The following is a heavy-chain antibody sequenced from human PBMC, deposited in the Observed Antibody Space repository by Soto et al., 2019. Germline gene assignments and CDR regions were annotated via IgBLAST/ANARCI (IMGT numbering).Heavy chain of an antibody. J-gene: IGHJ4*02. D-gene: IGHD2-2*01. V-gene: IGHV3-74*01. CDR1: GFTFSSHW. CDR3: ARGVPNCSSSSCYFDF. CDR2: ISGDGRTT. Sequence: PGGSLRLSCAASGFTFSSHWMNWVRQAPGKGLVWVSRISGDGRTTSHADSVKGRFTISRDNPMNTLYLQMNSLRAEDTAVYYCARGVPNCSSSSCYFDFWGQGILVPVYS.